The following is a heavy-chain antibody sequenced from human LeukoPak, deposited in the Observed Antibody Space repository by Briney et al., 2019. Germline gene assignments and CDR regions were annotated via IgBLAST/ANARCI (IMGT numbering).Heavy chain of an antibody. J-gene: IGHJ4*02. CDR3: ANXGVVIRXXLVIGYHQEAYHYDF. Sequence: GGSLRLSCVVSGISLSNYAMTWVRQAPGKGLEWVSYISERGGSTTYADSVKGRFTISRDTSLNTLYLQMNNLRAEDTAVYFCANXGVVIRXXLVIGYHQEAYHYDFWGQGVLVTVSS. CDR2: ISERGGST. D-gene: IGHD2/OR15-2a*01. V-gene: IGHV3-23*01. CDR1: GISLSNYA.